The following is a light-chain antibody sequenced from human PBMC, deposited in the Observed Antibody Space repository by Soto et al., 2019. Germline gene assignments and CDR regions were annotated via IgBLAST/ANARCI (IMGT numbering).Light chain of an antibody. J-gene: IGLJ2*01. CDR2: EGS. CDR3: CSYASSRTFVL. Sequence: QSALTQPASVSGSPGQSITVSCTGTNSDVGSYNLLSWYQHYPGKATKLMIYEGSKRPSGVSNRFSGSKSGNTASLTISGLQAEDEADYYCCSYASSRTFVLFGGGTQVTVL. V-gene: IGLV2-23*03. CDR1: NSDVGSYNL.